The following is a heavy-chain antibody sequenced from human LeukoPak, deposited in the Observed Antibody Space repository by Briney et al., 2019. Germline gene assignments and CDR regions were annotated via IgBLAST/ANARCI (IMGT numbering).Heavy chain of an antibody. CDR1: GFTFSSYA. Sequence: GGSLRLSCAASGFTFSSYAMSWVRQAPGKGLEWVSYISSSSSTIYYADSVKGRFTISRDNAKNSLYLQMNSLRAEDTAVYYCARVKYDFWSGYYFDYWGQGTLVTVSS. CDR2: ISSSSSTI. D-gene: IGHD3-3*01. CDR3: ARVKYDFWSGYYFDY. V-gene: IGHV3-48*01. J-gene: IGHJ4*02.